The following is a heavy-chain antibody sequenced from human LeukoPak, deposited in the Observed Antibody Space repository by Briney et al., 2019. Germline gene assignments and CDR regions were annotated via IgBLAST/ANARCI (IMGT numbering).Heavy chain of an antibody. D-gene: IGHD1-26*01. CDR1: GGSISTSNYY. CDR3: ARVGATTNAFDI. J-gene: IGHJ3*02. V-gene: IGHV4-39*07. Sequence: PSETLSLTCTVSGGSISTSNYYWGWIRQPPGKGLEWIGNIFYSGSTYYSPSLRSRVTISLDTSRNQFSLKLSSVTAADTAVYYCARVGATTNAFDIWGQGTMVTVSS. CDR2: IFYSGST.